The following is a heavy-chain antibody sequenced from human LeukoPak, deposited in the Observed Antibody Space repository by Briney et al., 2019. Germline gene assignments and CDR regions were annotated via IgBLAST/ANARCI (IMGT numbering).Heavy chain of an antibody. V-gene: IGHV3-53*01. D-gene: IGHD2-15*01. J-gene: IGHJ4*02. Sequence: GGSLRLSCAASGFTVTSNYMTWVRQASGKGLEWVSVIYSGGSTYYATSVKGRFTISRDNSKNTLYLQMNSLRAEDTAVYYCVLGYCSGGSCPGVLQYWGQGTLVTVSS. CDR3: VLGYCSGGSCPGVLQY. CDR1: GFTVTSNY. CDR2: IYSGGST.